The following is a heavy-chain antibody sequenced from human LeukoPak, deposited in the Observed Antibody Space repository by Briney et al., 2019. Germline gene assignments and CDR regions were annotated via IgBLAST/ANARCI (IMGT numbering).Heavy chain of an antibody. V-gene: IGHV3-23*01. CDR2: ISGSGGST. CDR1: GFTFGSYA. Sequence: GGSLRLSCAASGFTFGSYAMSWVRQAPGKGLEWVSAISGSGGSTYYADSVKGRFTISRDNSKNTLYLQMNSLRAEDTAVYYCASSGYEYYYYYGMDVWGQGTTVTVSS. CDR3: ASSGYEYYYYYGMDV. D-gene: IGHD5-12*01. J-gene: IGHJ6*02.